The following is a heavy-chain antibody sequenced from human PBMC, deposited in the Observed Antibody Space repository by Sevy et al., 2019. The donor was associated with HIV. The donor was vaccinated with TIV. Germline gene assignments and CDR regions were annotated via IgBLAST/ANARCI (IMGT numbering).Heavy chain of an antibody. V-gene: IGHV4-61*01. CDR3: ARGLNYYVSGSFDY. CDR1: GVSITSGNSY. CDR2: IFYNGNT. D-gene: IGHD3-10*01. J-gene: IGHJ4*02. Sequence: SETLSLTCSVSGVSITSGNSYWSWIRQPPGNGLEWIGYIFYNGNTNYNPTLESRVTMSVDTSNSQFSLSLRSVTAADTAVYYCARGLNYYVSGSFDYWGQRTLVTVSS.